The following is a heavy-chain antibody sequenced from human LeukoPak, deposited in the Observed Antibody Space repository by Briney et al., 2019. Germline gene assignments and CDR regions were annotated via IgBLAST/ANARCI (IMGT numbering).Heavy chain of an antibody. V-gene: IGHV3-7*03. CDR2: IMQDGSEK. CDR1: GLTFSKHW. Sequence: GGSLRLSCAASGLTFSKHWMTWVRQAPGKGLEWVANIMQDGSEKYYVDSVKGRFTISRDNAKNSLFLQMNTLRVEDTAVYYCARDRTRGPYWGQGTLVTVSS. J-gene: IGHJ4*02. CDR3: ARDRTRGPY.